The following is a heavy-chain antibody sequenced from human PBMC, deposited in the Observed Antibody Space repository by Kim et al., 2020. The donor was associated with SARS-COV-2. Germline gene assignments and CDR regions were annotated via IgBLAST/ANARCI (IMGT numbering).Heavy chain of an antibody. CDR2: IGTAGDT. D-gene: IGHD2-15*01. Sequence: GGSLRLSCAASGFTFSSYDMHWVRQATGKGLEWVSAIGTAGDTYYRGSVKGRFTISRENAKNSLCLQMNSLRAGDTAVYYCARSEGYCSGGSCYGSDYYYGMDVCGQGTAVTVSS. CDR1: GFTFSSYD. CDR3: ARSEGYCSGGSCYGSDYYYGMDV. J-gene: IGHJ6*02. V-gene: IGHV3-13*01.